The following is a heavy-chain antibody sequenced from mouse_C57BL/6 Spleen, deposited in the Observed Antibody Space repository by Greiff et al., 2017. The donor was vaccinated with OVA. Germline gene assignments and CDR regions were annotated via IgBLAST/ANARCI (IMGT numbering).Heavy chain of an antibody. CDR1: GYAFSSSW. CDR3: AREEIYNYGSSFGYFDV. D-gene: IGHD1-1*01. J-gene: IGHJ1*03. V-gene: IGHV1-82*01. Sequence: QVQLQQSGPELVKPGASVKISCKASGYAFSSSWMNWVKQRPGKGLEWIGRIYPGDGDTNYNGKFKGKATLTADKSSSTAYMQLSNLTSENSAVYFCAREEIYNYGSSFGYFDVWGTGTTVTVSS. CDR2: IYPGDGDT.